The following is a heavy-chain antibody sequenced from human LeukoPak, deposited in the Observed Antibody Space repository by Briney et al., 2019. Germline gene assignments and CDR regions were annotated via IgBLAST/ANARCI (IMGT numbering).Heavy chain of an antibody. Sequence: GASVKVSCKASGYTFTGYYMHWVRQAPGQGLEWMGWINPNSGGTNYAQKFQGRVTMTRDTSISTAYMELSRLRSDDTAVYYCARTSSSGWYGGANYFDYWGQGTLVTVSS. V-gene: IGHV1-2*02. CDR1: GYTFTGYY. D-gene: IGHD6-19*01. CDR3: ARTSSSGWYGGANYFDY. J-gene: IGHJ4*02. CDR2: INPNSGGT.